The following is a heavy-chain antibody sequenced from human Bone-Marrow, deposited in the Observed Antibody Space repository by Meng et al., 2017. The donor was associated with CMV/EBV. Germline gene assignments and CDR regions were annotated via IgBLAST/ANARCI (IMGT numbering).Heavy chain of an antibody. J-gene: IGHJ6*02. CDR1: GYTFTSYG. CDR3: ARGYCSSTSCTSYYYYYGMDV. D-gene: IGHD2-2*01. V-gene: IGHV1-18*01. Sequence: ASVKVSCKASGYTFTSYGISWVRQAPEQGLEWMGWISAYNGNTNYAQKLQGRVAMTTDTSTSTAYMELRSLRSEDTAVYYCARGYCSSTSCTSYYYYYGMDVWGQGTTVTVSS. CDR2: ISAYNGNT.